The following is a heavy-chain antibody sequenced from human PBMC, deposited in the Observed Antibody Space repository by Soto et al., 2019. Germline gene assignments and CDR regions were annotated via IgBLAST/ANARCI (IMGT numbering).Heavy chain of an antibody. J-gene: IGHJ6*03. V-gene: IGHV3-23*01. CDR1: GFTFSSYA. CDR3: NSVHSPYYYYMDV. D-gene: IGHD1-1*01. Sequence: HPGGSLRLSCAASGFTFSSYAMSWVRQAPGKGLEWVSAISGSGGSTYYADSVKGRFTISRDNSKDTLYLQMNSLRAEDTAVYYCNSVHSPYYYYMDVWGKGTTVTVSS. CDR2: ISGSGGST.